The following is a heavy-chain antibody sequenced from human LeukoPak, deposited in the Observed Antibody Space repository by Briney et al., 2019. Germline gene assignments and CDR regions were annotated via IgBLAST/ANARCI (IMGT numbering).Heavy chain of an antibody. CDR3: ARDTNPETLDY. D-gene: IGHD2-8*01. Sequence: PGGSLRLSCAASGFTFSGYSLTWVRQAPGKGLEWVSSISNSGRYIFYADSVKGRFTISRDNSKNALYLQMNSLRAEDTAVYYCARDTNPETLDYWGQGTLVTVSS. J-gene: IGHJ4*02. CDR1: GFTFSGYS. CDR2: ISNSGRYI. V-gene: IGHV3-21*04.